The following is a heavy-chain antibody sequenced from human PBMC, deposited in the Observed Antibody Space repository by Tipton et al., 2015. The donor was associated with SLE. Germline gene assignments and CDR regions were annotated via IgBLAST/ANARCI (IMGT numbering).Heavy chain of an antibody. CDR3: ARGAFYSNDY. V-gene: IGHV3-74*02. CDR1: GYSFTNYW. CDR2: IKSDGGTT. J-gene: IGHJ4*02. Sequence: QLVQSGAAVKKPGESLKMSCKTSGYSFTNYWMYWVRLAPGKGLVWVSHIKSDGGTTNYADFVKGRFTISRDNAKNTLFLQMNSLRADDTAVYFCARGAFYSNDYWGQGALVTVSS. D-gene: IGHD4-11*01.